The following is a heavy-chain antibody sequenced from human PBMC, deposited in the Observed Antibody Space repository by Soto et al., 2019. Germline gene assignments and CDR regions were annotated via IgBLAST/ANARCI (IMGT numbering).Heavy chain of an antibody. Sequence: QVQLVESGGGVVQPGRSLRLSCAASGFTFSSYGMHRVRQAPGKGLEWVAVIWYDGSNKYYADSVKGRFTISRDNSKNTLYLQMNSLRAEDTAVYYCARDTRYCTNGVCSSYYYYYMDVWGKGTTVTVSS. J-gene: IGHJ6*03. CDR2: IWYDGSNK. V-gene: IGHV3-33*01. CDR1: GFTFSSYG. CDR3: ARDTRYCTNGVCSSYYYYYMDV. D-gene: IGHD2-8*01.